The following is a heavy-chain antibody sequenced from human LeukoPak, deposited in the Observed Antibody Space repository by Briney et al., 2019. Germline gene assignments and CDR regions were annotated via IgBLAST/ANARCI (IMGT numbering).Heavy chain of an antibody. V-gene: IGHV1-2*02. Sequence: ASVKVSCKASGYTFTGYYMHWVRQAPGQGLEWMGWINPNSGGTNYAQKFQGRVTMTRDTSISTAYMELSRLRSDDTAVYYCARARGYSYSAQDAFDIWGQGTMVTVSS. D-gene: IGHD5-18*01. CDR1: GYTFTGYY. CDR3: ARARGYSYSAQDAFDI. J-gene: IGHJ3*02. CDR2: INPNSGGT.